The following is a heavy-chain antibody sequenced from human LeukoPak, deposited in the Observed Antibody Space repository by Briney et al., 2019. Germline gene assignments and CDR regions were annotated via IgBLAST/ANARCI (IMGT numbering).Heavy chain of an antibody. CDR3: ARAGSYNYAMGF. J-gene: IGHJ4*02. CDR2: IYYSGST. V-gene: IGHV4-59*01. D-gene: IGHD5-18*01. Sequence: PADTLSLTCTVSGGSIRSYYWSWIRQPPGKGLEWIGCIYYSGSTKYNPSLKSRVTISVDTSKNQFSLKLSSVTAADTAMYYCARAGSYNYAMGFWGQGTLVTVSS. CDR1: GGSIRSYY.